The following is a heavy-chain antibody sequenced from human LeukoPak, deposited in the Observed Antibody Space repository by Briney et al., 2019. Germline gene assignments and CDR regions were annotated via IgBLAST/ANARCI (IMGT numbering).Heavy chain of an antibody. CDR2: ISSSSSYI. V-gene: IGHV3-21*01. J-gene: IGHJ4*02. D-gene: IGHD2-15*01. Sequence: GGSLRLSCAASGFTFSSYSMNWVRQAPGKRLEWVSSISSSSSYIYYADSVKGRFTISRDNAKNSLYLQMNSLRAEDTAVYYCARLCSGGSCYSWATDYWGQGTLVTVSS. CDR3: ARLCSGGSCYSWATDY. CDR1: GFTFSSYS.